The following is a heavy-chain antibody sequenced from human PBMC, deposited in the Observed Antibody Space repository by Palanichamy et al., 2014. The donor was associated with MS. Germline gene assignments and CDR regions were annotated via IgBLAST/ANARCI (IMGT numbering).Heavy chain of an antibody. Sequence: EVQLVESGGGLVQPGRSLRLSCAASGFTFDDYAMHWVRQAPGKGLEWVSGISWNSGSIGYADSVKGRFTISRDNAKNSLYLQMNSLRAEDTALYYCAKEYYYDSSGSNYYYYGMDVWGQGTTVTVSS. CDR3: AKEYYYDSSGSNYYYYGMDV. V-gene: IGHV3-9*01. J-gene: IGHJ6*02. CDR1: GFTFDDYA. D-gene: IGHD3-22*01. CDR2: ISWNSGSI.